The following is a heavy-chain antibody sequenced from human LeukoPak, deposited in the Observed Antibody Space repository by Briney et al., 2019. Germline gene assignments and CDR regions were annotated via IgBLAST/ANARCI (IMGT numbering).Heavy chain of an antibody. V-gene: IGHV3-7*01. CDR3: ASAWGMDV. CDR1: GISFSSYW. J-gene: IGHJ6*02. Sequence: GGSLRLSCAASGISFSSYWMSWVRQAPGKGLEWVANIKQDGSDKNYVDSVKGRFTISRDNAKNALYLQMNSLRAEGTAVYYCASAWGMDVWGQGTTVTVSS. CDR2: IKQDGSDK.